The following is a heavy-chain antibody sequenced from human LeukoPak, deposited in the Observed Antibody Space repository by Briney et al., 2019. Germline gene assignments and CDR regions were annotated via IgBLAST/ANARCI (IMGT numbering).Heavy chain of an antibody. Sequence: GGSLRLSCAASGFTFSTYGMHWVRQAPGKGLEWVSLISWDGGSTYYADSVKGRFTISRDNSKNSLYLQMNSLRTEDTALYYCAKGGESVVAATLLDYWGQGTLVTVSS. D-gene: IGHD2-15*01. J-gene: IGHJ4*02. CDR1: GFTFSTYG. CDR2: ISWDGGST. CDR3: AKGGESVVAATLLDY. V-gene: IGHV3-43*01.